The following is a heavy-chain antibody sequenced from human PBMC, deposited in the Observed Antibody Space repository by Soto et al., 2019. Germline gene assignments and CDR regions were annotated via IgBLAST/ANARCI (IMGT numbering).Heavy chain of an antibody. CDR2: IYYSGSN. D-gene: IGHD3-10*01. V-gene: IGHV4-31*03. CDR1: GGSISSGGYY. J-gene: IGHJ5*02. Sequence: QVQLQESGPGLVKPSQTLSLTCTVSGGSISSGGYYWSWIRQHPGKGLEWIGYIYYSGSNNYNPSLKSRVTISVDTSKNQFSLKLSSVTAADTAVYYCARVLWFGELLYQNNWFDPWGQGTLVTVSS. CDR3: ARVLWFGELLYQNNWFDP.